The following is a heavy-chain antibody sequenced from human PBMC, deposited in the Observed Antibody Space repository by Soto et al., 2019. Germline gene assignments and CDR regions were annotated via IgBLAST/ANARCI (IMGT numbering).Heavy chain of an antibody. J-gene: IGHJ4*02. CDR2: ISAYNGNT. CDR1: GYTFTSYG. Sequence: ASVKVSCKASGYTFTSYGISWVRQAPGQGLEWMGWISAYNGNTNYAQKLQGRVTITADESTSTAYMELSSLRSEDTAVYYCASGYSGYEPFDYWGQGTLVTVSS. D-gene: IGHD5-12*01. CDR3: ASGYSGYEPFDY. V-gene: IGHV1-18*01.